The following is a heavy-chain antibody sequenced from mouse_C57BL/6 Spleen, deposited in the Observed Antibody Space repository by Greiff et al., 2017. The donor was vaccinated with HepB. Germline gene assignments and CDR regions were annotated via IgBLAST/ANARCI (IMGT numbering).Heavy chain of an antibody. D-gene: IGHD1-1*01. J-gene: IGHJ4*01. Sequence: VQLQQSGPELVKPGASVKISCKASGYTFTDYYMNWVKQSHGKSLEWIGDINPNNGGTSYNQKFKGKATLTVDKSSSTAYMERRSLTSEDSAVYYCARFYYGSSYYAMDYWGQGTSVTVSS. V-gene: IGHV1-26*01. CDR2: INPNNGGT. CDR1: GYTFTDYY. CDR3: ARFYYGSSYYAMDY.